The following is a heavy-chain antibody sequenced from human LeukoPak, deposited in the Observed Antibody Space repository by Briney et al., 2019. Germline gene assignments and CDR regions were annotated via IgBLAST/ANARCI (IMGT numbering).Heavy chain of an antibody. J-gene: IGHJ4*02. CDR1: GGSISSSSYY. D-gene: IGHD3-22*01. Sequence: SETLSLTCTVSGGSISSSSYYWGWIRQPPGKGLEWIGSIYYSGSTYYNPSLKGRVTISVDTSKNQFSLKLSSVTAADTAVYYCARRVSLYYYDSSGYYSFDYWGQGTLVTVSS. CDR3: ARRVSLYYYDSSGYYSFDY. V-gene: IGHV4-39*01. CDR2: IYYSGST.